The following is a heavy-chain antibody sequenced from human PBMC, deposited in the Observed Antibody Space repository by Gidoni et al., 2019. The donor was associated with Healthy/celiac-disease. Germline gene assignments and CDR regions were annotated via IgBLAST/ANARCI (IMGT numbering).Heavy chain of an antibody. D-gene: IGHD3-22*01. Sequence: QVQLVESGGGVVQPGRSLRLSCAASGCTFSSYGMHWVRQAPGKGLEWVAVISYDGSNKYYADSVKGRFTISRDNSKNTLYLQMNSLRAEDTAVYYCAREGSYYDSSGYYSGDGMDVWGQGTTVTVSS. J-gene: IGHJ6*02. CDR1: GCTFSSYG. CDR2: ISYDGSNK. CDR3: AREGSYYDSSGYYSGDGMDV. V-gene: IGHV3-30*03.